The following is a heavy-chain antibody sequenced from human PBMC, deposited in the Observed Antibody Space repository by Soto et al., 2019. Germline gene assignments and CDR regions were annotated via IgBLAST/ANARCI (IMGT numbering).Heavy chain of an antibody. D-gene: IGHD1-1*01. CDR1: GASISGFY. V-gene: IGHV4-4*07. CDR2: IYATGTT. Sequence: SETLSLTCTVSGASISGFYWSWIRKYAGKGLEWIGRIYATGTTDYNPSLKSRVMMSVDTSKKQFSLKLGSVTAADTAVYYCVRDGTKSLGDWFDPLGQGISVTVSS. CDR3: VRDGTKSLGDWFDP. J-gene: IGHJ5*02.